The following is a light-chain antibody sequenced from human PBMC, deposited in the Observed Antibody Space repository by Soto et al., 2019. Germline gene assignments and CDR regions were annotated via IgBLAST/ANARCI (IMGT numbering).Light chain of an antibody. CDR1: QSISSW. CDR2: KAS. J-gene: IGKJ1*01. CDR3: QHYNSYWT. V-gene: IGKV1-5*03. Sequence: MSRSPPSHSATVGDRVTINCRASQSISSWLAWYQQKPGKAPKLLIYKASSLESGVPSRFSGSGSGTEFTLTISSLQPDDFATYYCQHYNSYWTFGQGPNVDIK.